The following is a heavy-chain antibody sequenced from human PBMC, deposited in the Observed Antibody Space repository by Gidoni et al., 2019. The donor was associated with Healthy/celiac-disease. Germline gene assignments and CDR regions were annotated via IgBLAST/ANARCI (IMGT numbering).Heavy chain of an antibody. D-gene: IGHD2-21*02. CDR2: IIPIFGTA. V-gene: IGHV1-69*01. Sequence: QVQLVQSGAEVKKPGSSVKVSCKASGGTFSSYAISWVRQAPGQGLDWMGGIIPIFGTANYAQKFQGRVTITADESTSTAYMELSSLRSEDTAVYYCARGAYCGGDCYSWYFDYWGQGTLVTVSS. CDR3: ARGAYCGGDCYSWYFDY. CDR1: GGTFSSYA. J-gene: IGHJ4*02.